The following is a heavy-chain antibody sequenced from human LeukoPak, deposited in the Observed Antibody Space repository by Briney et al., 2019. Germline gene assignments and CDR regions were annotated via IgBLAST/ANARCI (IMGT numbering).Heavy chain of an antibody. V-gene: IGHV1-69*05. CDR3: ARAPTYANWFDP. J-gene: IGHJ5*02. D-gene: IGHD2-8*01. CDR2: IIPIFGTA. CDR1: GGTFSSYA. Sequence: ASVKVSCKASGGTFSSYAISWVRQAPGQGLEWMGRIIPIFGTANYAQKFQGRVTITTDESTSTAYMELSSLRSEDTAVYYCARAPTYANWFDPWGQGTLSPSPQ.